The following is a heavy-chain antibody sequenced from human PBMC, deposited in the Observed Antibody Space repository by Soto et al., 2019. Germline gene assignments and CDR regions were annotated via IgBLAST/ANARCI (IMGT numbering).Heavy chain of an antibody. CDR1: GVTFSNYA. CDR3: AKQRADYGSGADTFYFDS. V-gene: IGHV3-23*01. D-gene: IGHD3-10*01. Sequence: TGGSLRLSCTVSGVTFSNYAMNWVRQAPGKGLEWVSSLSGSGGTTYYADSVKGRFIISGDNSKNTLYLLMNSLRAEDTALYYCAKQRADYGSGADTFYFDSWGQGALVTVSS. CDR2: LSGSGGTT. J-gene: IGHJ4*02.